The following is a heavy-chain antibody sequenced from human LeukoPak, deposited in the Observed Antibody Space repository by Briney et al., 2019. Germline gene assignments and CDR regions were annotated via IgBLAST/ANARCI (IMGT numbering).Heavy chain of an antibody. CDR3: ARGLTTYYDRSGDDY. Sequence: PSETLSLTCTVSGGSISSYYWSWLRQPPGKGLEGIGYIYYSGSTNYNPSLTSRVTISVDTSKNQFSLKLSSVTAADTAVYYCARGLTTYYDRSGDDYWGQGTLVTVSS. V-gene: IGHV4-59*01. D-gene: IGHD3-22*01. CDR2: IYYSGST. J-gene: IGHJ4*02. CDR1: GGSISSYY.